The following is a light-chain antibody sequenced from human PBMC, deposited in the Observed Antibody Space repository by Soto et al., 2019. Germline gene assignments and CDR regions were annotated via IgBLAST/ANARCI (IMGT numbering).Light chain of an antibody. CDR1: QGISSY. V-gene: IGKV1-8*01. CDR3: QQYYSYPVT. CDR2: AAS. Sequence: ANRMTHSPSSLSASTGDRVTITCRASQGISSYLAWYQQKPGKAPKLLIYAASTSQSGVPSRFSGSGSGTDFTLTISCLQSEDFATYYCQQYYSYPVTFGQGTKVDIK. J-gene: IGKJ1*01.